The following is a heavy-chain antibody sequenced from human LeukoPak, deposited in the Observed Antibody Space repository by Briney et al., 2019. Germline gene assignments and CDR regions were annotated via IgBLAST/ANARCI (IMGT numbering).Heavy chain of an antibody. J-gene: IGHJ6*03. CDR3: ARGYCSSTSCYFVEYYMDV. D-gene: IGHD2-2*01. Sequence: GASVKVSCKASGGTFSSYAISWVRQAPGQGLEWMGGVIPIFGTANYAQKFQGRVTITTDESTSTAYMELSSLRSEDTAVYYCARGYCSSTSCYFVEYYMDVWGKGTTVTVSS. CDR1: GGTFSSYA. V-gene: IGHV1-69*05. CDR2: VIPIFGTA.